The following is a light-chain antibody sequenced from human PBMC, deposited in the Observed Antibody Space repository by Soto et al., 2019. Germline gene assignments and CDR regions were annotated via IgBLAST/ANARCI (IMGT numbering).Light chain of an antibody. Sequence: EIVLTQSPATLSLSPGERATLSCRASQSVSSYLAWYQQKPGQAPRLLIYDASNRATGIPARFSGSGSGTDFTLTISSLEPEDFAVYDCQPRSNWPPTFGQGTRLEIK. CDR2: DAS. CDR1: QSVSSY. J-gene: IGKJ5*01. V-gene: IGKV3-11*01. CDR3: QPRSNWPPT.